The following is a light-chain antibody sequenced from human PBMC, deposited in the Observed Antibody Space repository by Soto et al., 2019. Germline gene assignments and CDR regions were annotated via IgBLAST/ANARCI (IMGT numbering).Light chain of an antibody. CDR2: EAS. CDR1: SNDVWTYNL. V-gene: IGLV2-23*02. J-gene: IGLJ3*02. CDR3: GSYGRSRTFGVM. Sequence: QSVLTQPASVSGSPGQSITISCTATSNDVWTYNLVSWYQQHPGKAPKLLLFEASKRPLETSVRFSGSKSGNTASLTNSGLQAEDEATSYCGSYGRSRTFGVMFGGGTKLTV.